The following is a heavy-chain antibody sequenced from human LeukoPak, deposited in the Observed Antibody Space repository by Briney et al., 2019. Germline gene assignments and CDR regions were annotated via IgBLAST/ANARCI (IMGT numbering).Heavy chain of an antibody. Sequence: ASVKVSCKASGYTFTSYGISWVRQAPEQGLEWMGWISAYNGNTNYAQKLQGRVTMTTDTSTSTAYMELRSLRSDDTAVYYCARDGADVLLWFGESYGMDVWGQGTTVTVSS. CDR3: ARDGADVLLWFGESYGMDV. J-gene: IGHJ6*02. CDR1: GYTFTSYG. V-gene: IGHV1-18*01. D-gene: IGHD3-10*01. CDR2: ISAYNGNT.